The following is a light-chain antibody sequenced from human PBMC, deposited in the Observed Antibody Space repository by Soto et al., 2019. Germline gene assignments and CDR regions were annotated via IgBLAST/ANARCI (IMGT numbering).Light chain of an antibody. CDR2: DTS. Sequence: EIVLTQSPGTLSLSPGERATLSCRASQTVDRGYLAWYQQKPGQAPRLLIYDTSTRATGIPGRFSGTGSGTDFTLTISRLEPEDFAVYFCQQYGESPLTFGGGTRAEI. CDR3: QQYGESPLT. CDR1: QTVDRGY. V-gene: IGKV3-20*01. J-gene: IGKJ4*01.